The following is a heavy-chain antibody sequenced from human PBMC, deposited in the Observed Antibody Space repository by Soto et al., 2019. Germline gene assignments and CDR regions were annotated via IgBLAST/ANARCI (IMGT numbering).Heavy chain of an antibody. J-gene: IGHJ4*02. Sequence: ASVKVSCKASGYTFANFGVLWVRQAPGQGLEWMGWISPYNGNTQYEQKLQGRVTLTTDTSTSTAYMEVRSLRSGDTAVYYCARAPQTAAPGTVDYWGQGTLVTVSS. CDR2: ISPYNGNT. CDR1: GYTFANFG. CDR3: ARAPQTAAPGTVDY. V-gene: IGHV1-18*01. D-gene: IGHD6-13*01.